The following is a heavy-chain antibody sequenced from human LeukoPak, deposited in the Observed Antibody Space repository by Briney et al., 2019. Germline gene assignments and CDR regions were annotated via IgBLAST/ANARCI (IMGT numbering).Heavy chain of an antibody. Sequence: GGSLRLSCAASGFIFSVYYMAWVRQAPGKGLEWVGLSRNKENRYSTEYGASVKGRATISRDDSKNLMYLEMKSLKSEDTAVYYCVREYFGGYDYWGQGTLVTVSS. J-gene: IGHJ4*02. CDR3: VREYFGGYDY. D-gene: IGHD2-15*01. V-gene: IGHV3-72*01. CDR1: GFIFSVYY. CDR2: SRNKENRYST.